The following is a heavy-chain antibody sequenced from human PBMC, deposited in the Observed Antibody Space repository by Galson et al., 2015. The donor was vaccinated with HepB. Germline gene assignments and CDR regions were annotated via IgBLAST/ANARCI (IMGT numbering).Heavy chain of an antibody. V-gene: IGHV3-30*18. CDR3: AKDSGPYYYGSGSYYKYYYYMDV. CDR2: ISYDGSNK. CDR1: GFTFSSYG. D-gene: IGHD3-10*01. J-gene: IGHJ6*03. Sequence: SLRLSCAASGFTFSSYGMHWVRQAPGKGLEWVAVISYDGSNKYYADSVKGRFTISRDNSKNTLYLQMNSLRAEDTAVYYCAKDSGPYYYGSGSYYKYYYYMDVWGKGTTVTVSS.